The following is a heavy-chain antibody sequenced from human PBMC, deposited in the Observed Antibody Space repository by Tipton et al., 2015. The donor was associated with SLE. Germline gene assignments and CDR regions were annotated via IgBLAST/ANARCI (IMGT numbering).Heavy chain of an antibody. J-gene: IGHJ4*02. V-gene: IGHV3-23*01. CDR3: ASFSSTFGY. D-gene: IGHD2-2*01. CDR1: EFTFKNYA. Sequence: SLRLSCATSEFTFKNYAMSWVRQAPGRGLEWVSSISGSGDSTYYADSVRGRFTISRDNSKSTLYLQMNSLRAEDTAVYYCASFSSTFGYWGQGTLVTVSS. CDR2: ISGSGDST.